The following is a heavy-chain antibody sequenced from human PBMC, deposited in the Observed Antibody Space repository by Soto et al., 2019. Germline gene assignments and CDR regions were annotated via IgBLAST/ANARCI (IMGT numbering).Heavy chain of an antibody. CDR1: GYTFTSYG. CDR3: ARQLAAAFDI. J-gene: IGHJ3*02. Sequence: ASVEFSCKVSGYTFTSYGISWVRQAPGQGLEWMGWISAYNGNTNYAQKLQGRITIIADESTSTAYMELSSLRSEDTAVYYCARQLAAAFDIWGQGTMVTVSS. CDR2: ISAYNGNT. D-gene: IGHD6-13*01. V-gene: IGHV1-18*01.